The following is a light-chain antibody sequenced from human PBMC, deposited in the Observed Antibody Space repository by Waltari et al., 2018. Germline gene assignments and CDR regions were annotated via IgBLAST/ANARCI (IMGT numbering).Light chain of an antibody. V-gene: IGKV3-20*01. Sequence: EIVLTQSPGTLSLSPGESATLYCRTSQSVTRALAWYQQKPGQAPRLLIYGASNRATGIPDRFSGRGSGTDFSLTISSLEPEDFAVYYCQHYLRLPVTFGQGTKVEVK. CDR3: QHYLRLPVT. CDR1: QSVTRA. J-gene: IGKJ1*01. CDR2: GAS.